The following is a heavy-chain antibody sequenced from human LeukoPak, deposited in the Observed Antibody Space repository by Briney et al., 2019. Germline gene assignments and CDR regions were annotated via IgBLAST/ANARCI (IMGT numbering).Heavy chain of an antibody. CDR1: GYTFTSYG. Sequence: ASVKVSCKASGYTFTSYGISWVRQAPGQGLEWMGIINPSGGSTSYAQKFQGRVTVTRDTSTSTVYMELSSLRSEDTAVYYCARELGATTFDYWGQGTLVTVSS. D-gene: IGHD1-26*01. V-gene: IGHV1-46*01. CDR3: ARELGATTFDY. J-gene: IGHJ4*02. CDR2: INPSGGST.